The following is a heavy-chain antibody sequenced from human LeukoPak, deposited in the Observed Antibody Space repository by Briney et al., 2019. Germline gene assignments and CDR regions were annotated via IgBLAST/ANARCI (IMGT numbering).Heavy chain of an antibody. Sequence: LAGGSLRLSCAASGFTFSSYSMNWVRQAPGKGLEWVSYISSSSSTIYYADSVKGRFTISRDNAKNSLYLQMNSLRAEDTAVYYCARRYCSSTSCYGYYYYGMDVWGQGTTVTVSS. J-gene: IGHJ6*02. CDR1: GFTFSSYS. D-gene: IGHD2-2*01. CDR2: ISSSSSTI. V-gene: IGHV3-48*04. CDR3: ARRYCSSTSCYGYYYYGMDV.